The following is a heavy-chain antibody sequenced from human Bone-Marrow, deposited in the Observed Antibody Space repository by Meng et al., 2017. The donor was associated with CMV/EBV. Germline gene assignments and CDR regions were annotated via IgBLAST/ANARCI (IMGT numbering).Heavy chain of an antibody. Sequence: SETLSLTCTVSGGSISSSSYYWGWIRQPPGKGLEWIGYIYYSGSTYYNPSLKSRVTISVDTSKNQFSLKLSSVTAADTAVYYCARVPITPSYYYGMDVWGQGTTVTVSS. J-gene: IGHJ6*02. D-gene: IGHD5-24*01. CDR3: ARVPITPSYYYGMDV. CDR2: IYYSGST. CDR1: GGSISSSSYY. V-gene: IGHV4-30-4*08.